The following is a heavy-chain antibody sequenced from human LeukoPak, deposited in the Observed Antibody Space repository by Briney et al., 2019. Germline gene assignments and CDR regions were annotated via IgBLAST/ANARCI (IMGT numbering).Heavy chain of an antibody. Sequence: ASVKVSCNASGYTFTGYYMHWVRQAPGQGLEGMGWINPNSGGTNYAQKFQGRVTMTRDTSISTAYMELSRLRSDDTAVYYCARDPGSSSSNYFDYWGQGTLVTVSS. CDR1: GYTFTGYY. D-gene: IGHD6-13*01. CDR2: INPNSGGT. CDR3: ARDPGSSSSNYFDY. J-gene: IGHJ4*02. V-gene: IGHV1-2*02.